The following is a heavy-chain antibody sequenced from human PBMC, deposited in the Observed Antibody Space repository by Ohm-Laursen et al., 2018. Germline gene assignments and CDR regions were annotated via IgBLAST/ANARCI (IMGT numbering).Heavy chain of an antibody. J-gene: IGHJ6*02. Sequence: SLRLSCSAPGFTFSSYWMSWVRQAPGKGLEWVANIKQDGSEKYYVDSVKGRFTISRDNAKNSLYLQMNSLKAEDTAVYYCARDLGFAAPMDVWGQGTTVTVSS. D-gene: IGHD7-27*01. CDR2: IKQDGSEK. CDR1: GFTFSSYW. V-gene: IGHV3-7*03. CDR3: ARDLGFAAPMDV.